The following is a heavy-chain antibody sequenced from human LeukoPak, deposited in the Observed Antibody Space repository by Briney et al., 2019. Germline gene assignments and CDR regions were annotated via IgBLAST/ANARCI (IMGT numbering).Heavy chain of an antibody. V-gene: IGHV3-48*01. CDR3: AREISGSYYSNWFDP. CDR2: ISSSSSTI. J-gene: IGHJ5*02. CDR1: GFTFSSYS. D-gene: IGHD1-26*01. Sequence: GGSLRLSCAGSGFTFSSYSMNWVRQAPGKGLEWVSYISSSSSTIYYADSVKGRFTISRDNAKNSLYLQMNSLRAEDTAVYYCAREISGSYYSNWFDPWGQGTLVTVSS.